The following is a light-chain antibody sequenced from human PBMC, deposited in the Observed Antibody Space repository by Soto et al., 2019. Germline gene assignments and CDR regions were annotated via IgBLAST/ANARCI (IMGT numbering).Light chain of an antibody. CDR3: QQYGSSGT. Sequence: EIVLTQSPGTLSLSPVERAALSCMASQSVSSNLAWYQQKPGQAPRLLISGASTRATGVPARFSGSGSGTDFTLTISRLEPEDFAVYYCQQYGSSGTFGQGTKVDI. J-gene: IGKJ1*01. V-gene: IGKV3-20*01. CDR2: GAS. CDR1: QSVSSN.